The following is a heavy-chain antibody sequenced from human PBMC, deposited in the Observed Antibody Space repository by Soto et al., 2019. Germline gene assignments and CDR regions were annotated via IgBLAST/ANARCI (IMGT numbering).Heavy chain of an antibody. V-gene: IGHV1-18*04. Sequence: QVQLVQSGAEVKKPGASVKVSCKASGYTFTSYGVSWVRQAPGQGLERMGWISTYNGNTNYAQKLQGRVTMTTDTATSTAYMELRSLRSADTAVYYCARSGSGAAYYYHGLDVWGQGTTVTVSS. D-gene: IGHD6-25*01. CDR2: ISTYNGNT. J-gene: IGHJ6*02. CDR1: GYTFTSYG. CDR3: ARSGSGAAYYYHGLDV.